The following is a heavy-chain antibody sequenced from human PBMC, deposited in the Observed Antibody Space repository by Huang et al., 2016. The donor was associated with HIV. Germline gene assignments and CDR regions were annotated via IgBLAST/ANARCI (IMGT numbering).Heavy chain of an antibody. CDR3: AKGGSAAAVLDF. CDR1: GFTFSSYG. V-gene: IGHV3-30*18. Sequence: QVQLVESGGGVVQPGRSLRISCAASGFTFSSYGMHWGRQAPGKGVEWVAVISYDAKTKYYPDSVKGRFSISRDNSKTTVYLQLNSLRLEDTAVYYCAKGGSAAAVLDFWGQGTLVTVSS. D-gene: IGHD6-13*01. CDR2: ISYDAKTK. J-gene: IGHJ4*02.